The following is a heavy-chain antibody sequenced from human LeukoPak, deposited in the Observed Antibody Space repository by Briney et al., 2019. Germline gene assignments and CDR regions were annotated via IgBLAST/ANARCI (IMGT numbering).Heavy chain of an antibody. Sequence: ASVKVSCKASGGTFSSYAISWVRQAPGQGLEWMGGIIPIFGTANYAQKFQGRVTITADESTSTAYMELSSLRSEDTAVYYCARDNVVRGVIIFGDFHWFDPWGQGTLVTVSS. CDR2: IIPIFGTA. V-gene: IGHV1-69*13. D-gene: IGHD3-10*01. CDR3: ARDNVVRGVIIFGDFHWFDP. J-gene: IGHJ5*02. CDR1: GGTFSSYA.